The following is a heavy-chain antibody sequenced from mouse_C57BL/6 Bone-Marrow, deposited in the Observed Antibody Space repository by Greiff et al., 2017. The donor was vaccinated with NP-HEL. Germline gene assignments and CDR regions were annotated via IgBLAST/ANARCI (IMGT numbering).Heavy chain of an antibody. CDR2: IDPEDGDT. CDR1: GFNIKDYY. J-gene: IGHJ4*01. Sequence: VQLQQSGAELVRPGASVKLSCTASGFNIKDYYMHWVKQRPEQGLEWIGRIDPEDGDTEYAPKFQGKATMTADTSSNTAYLQLSSLTSEDTAVYYCTTYYDPGGYAMDYWGQGTSVTVSS. D-gene: IGHD2-4*01. V-gene: IGHV14-1*01. CDR3: TTYYDPGGYAMDY.